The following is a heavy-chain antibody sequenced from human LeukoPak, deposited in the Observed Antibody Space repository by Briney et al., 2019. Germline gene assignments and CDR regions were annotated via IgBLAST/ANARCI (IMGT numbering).Heavy chain of an antibody. Sequence: GGSLRLSCAASGFTFSSYAMSWVRQAPGKGLEWVSAITGSGGSTYYEDSVKGRFTISRDNSKNTLYLQMNSLRAEDTAVYHCAISRDSSGYYYSWGQGTLVTVSS. V-gene: IGHV3-23*01. J-gene: IGHJ4*02. D-gene: IGHD3-22*01. CDR2: ITGSGGST. CDR3: AISRDSSGYYYS. CDR1: GFTFSSYA.